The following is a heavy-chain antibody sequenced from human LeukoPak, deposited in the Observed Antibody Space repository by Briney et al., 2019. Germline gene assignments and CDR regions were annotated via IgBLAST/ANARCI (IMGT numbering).Heavy chain of an antibody. CDR2: TYYRSKWYN. CDR1: GDSVSINSAA. J-gene: IGHJ5*02. D-gene: IGHD2-8*01. V-gene: IGHV6-1*01. CDR3: ARGLIPPRNSRMVYAPNWFDP. Sequence: SQTLSLTCAISGDSVSINSAAWNWIRQSPSRGLEWLGRTYYRSKWYNDYAVSVKSRITINPDTSKNQFSLQLNSVTPEDTAVYYCARGLIPPRNSRMVYAPNWFDPWGQGTQVTVSS.